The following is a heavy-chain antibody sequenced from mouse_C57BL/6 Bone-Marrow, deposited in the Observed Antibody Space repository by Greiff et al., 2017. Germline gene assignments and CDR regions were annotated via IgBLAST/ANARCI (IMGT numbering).Heavy chain of an antibody. D-gene: IGHD1-1*01. V-gene: IGHV5-6*01. CDR1: GFTFSSYG. Sequence: EVKLVESGGDLVKPGGSLKLSCAASGFTFSSYGMSWVRQTPDKRLEWVATISSGGSYTYYPDSVKGRFTISRDNAKNTLYLQLSSLKSEDTALYYCARVGTCCGSNSFDYWGQGTTLTVSS. CDR2: ISSGGSYT. J-gene: IGHJ2*01. CDR3: ARVGTCCGSNSFDY.